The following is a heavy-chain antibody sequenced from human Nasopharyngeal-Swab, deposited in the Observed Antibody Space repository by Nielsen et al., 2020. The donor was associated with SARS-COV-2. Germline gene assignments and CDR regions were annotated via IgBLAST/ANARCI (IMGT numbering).Heavy chain of an antibody. V-gene: IGHV3-21*01. D-gene: IGHD2-2*01. CDR2: ISSSSSYI. CDR3: ARDPPHFQPLYYFDY. CDR1: GFTFSSYR. J-gene: IGHJ4*02. Sequence: GGSLRLSCAASGFTFSSYRMNWVRQAPGKGLEWVSSISSSSSYIFYADSVKGRFTIPRDNAKSSLYLQMNSLRAEDTAMYYCARDPPHFQPLYYFDYWGQGTLVTVSS.